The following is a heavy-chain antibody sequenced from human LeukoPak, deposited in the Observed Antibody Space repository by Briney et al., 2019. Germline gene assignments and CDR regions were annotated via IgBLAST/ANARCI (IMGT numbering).Heavy chain of an antibody. CDR1: GGSISSYY. CDR2: IYYSGST. Sequence: SEILSLTCTVPGGSISSYYWSWIRQPPGKGLEWIGYIYYSGSTNYNPSLKSRVTISVDTSKNQFSLKLSSVTAADTAVYYCARGSLSAFDIWGQGTMVTVSS. J-gene: IGHJ3*02. V-gene: IGHV4-59*01. CDR3: ARGSLSAFDI.